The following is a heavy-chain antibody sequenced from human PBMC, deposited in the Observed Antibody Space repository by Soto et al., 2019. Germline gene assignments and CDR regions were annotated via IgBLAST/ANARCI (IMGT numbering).Heavy chain of an antibody. CDR2: INHSGST. CDR3: ARIPRDYYYYMDV. V-gene: IGHV4-34*01. CDR1: GGSFSGYY. J-gene: IGHJ6*03. Sequence: QVQLQQWGAGLLKPSETLSLTCAVYGGSFSGYYWSWIRQPPGKGLEWIGEINHSGSTNYNPSLKSRVTISVDTSKNQFSLKLSSVTAADTAVCYCARIPRDYYYYMDVWGKGTTVTVSS.